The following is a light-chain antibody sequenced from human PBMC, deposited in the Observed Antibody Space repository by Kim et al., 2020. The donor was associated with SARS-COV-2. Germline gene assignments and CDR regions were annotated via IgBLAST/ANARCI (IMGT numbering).Light chain of an antibody. Sequence: KTVTISCTRSSGRIASNYVQWYQQRPGSAPTTVIYGDNQRPSGVPDRFSGSIDRSSNSASLTISGLKTEDEADYYCQSYDSSSPVIFGGGTQLTVL. CDR3: QSYDSSSPVI. CDR1: SGRIASNY. CDR2: GDN. J-gene: IGLJ2*01. V-gene: IGLV6-57*03.